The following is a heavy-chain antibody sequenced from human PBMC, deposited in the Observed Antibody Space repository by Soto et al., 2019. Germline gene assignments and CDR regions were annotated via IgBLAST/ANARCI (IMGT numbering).Heavy chain of an antibody. CDR1: GGSFSGYY. Sequence: QVQLQQWGAGLLKPSETLSLTCAVYGGSFSGYYWSWIRRPPGKGLEWMGEINHSGSTNYNPSLKSRVTISVDTSKNQFSLNLSSVTAADTAVYYCASKSATDTNNWFDPWGQGTLVTVSS. V-gene: IGHV4-34*01. CDR2: INHSGST. D-gene: IGHD3-3*01. CDR3: ASKSATDTNNWFDP. J-gene: IGHJ5*02.